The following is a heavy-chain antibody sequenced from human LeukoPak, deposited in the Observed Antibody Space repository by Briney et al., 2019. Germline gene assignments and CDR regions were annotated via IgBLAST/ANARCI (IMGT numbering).Heavy chain of an antibody. CDR3: AKDMLGGPDFSSSPFYYYYGIDV. J-gene: IGHJ6*02. CDR1: GFTFDDYT. CDR2: ISWDGGST. D-gene: IGHD6-6*01. Sequence: GGSLRLSCAASGFTFDDYTTHWVRQAPGKGLEWVSLISWDGGSTYYADSVKGRFTISRDNSKNSLYLQMNSLRTEDTALYYCAKDMLGGPDFSSSPFYYYYGIDVWGQGTTVTVSS. V-gene: IGHV3-43*01.